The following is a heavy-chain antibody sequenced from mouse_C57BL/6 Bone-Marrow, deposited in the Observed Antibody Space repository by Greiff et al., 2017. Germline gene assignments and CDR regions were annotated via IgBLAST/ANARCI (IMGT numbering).Heavy chain of an antibody. CDR3: TRSFDGYYTWFAY. CDR2: IYPGNSDT. V-gene: IGHV1-5*01. Sequence: VQLQQSGTVLARPGASVKMSCKTSGYTFTSYWMHWVQQRPGQGLEWKGAIYPGNSDTSYNQKFKGKAKLTAVTSASTAYMELSSLTNEDSAVYYCTRSFDGYYTWFAYWGQGTLVTVSA. J-gene: IGHJ3*01. CDR1: GYTFTSYW. D-gene: IGHD2-3*01.